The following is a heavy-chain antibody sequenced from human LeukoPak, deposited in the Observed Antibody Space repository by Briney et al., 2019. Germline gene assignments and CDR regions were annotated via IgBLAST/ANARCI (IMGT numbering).Heavy chain of an antibody. J-gene: IGHJ5*02. CDR1: GYTFTGYY. Sequence: SVKVCCKASGYTFTGYYMRWVRQAPGQGLEWMGWINLNSGGTNYAQKFQGRVTMTWDTSISTAYMELSRLRSDDTAVYYCAREDNWFDPWGQGTLVTVSS. CDR3: AREDNWFDP. V-gene: IGHV1-2*02. CDR2: INLNSGGT.